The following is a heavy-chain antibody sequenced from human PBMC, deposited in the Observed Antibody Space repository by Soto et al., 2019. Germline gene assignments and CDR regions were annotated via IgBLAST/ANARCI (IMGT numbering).Heavy chain of an antibody. CDR2: ISSSSSYI. J-gene: IGHJ4*02. Sequence: EVQLVESGGGLVKPGGSLRLSCAASGFTFSSYSMNWVRQAPGKGLEWVSSISSSSSYIYYADSVKGRFTISRDNAKNSLYLQMNSLRAEDTAVYYCARDSLGLPPPGRAWGQGTLVTFSS. D-gene: IGHD7-27*01. CDR1: GFTFSSYS. CDR3: ARDSLGLPPPGRA. V-gene: IGHV3-21*01.